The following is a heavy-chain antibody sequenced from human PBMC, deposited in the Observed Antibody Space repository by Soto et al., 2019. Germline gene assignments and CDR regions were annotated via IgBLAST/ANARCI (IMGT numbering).Heavy chain of an antibody. CDR2: ISGSGGST. J-gene: IGHJ4*02. Sequence: GGSLRLSCAASGFTFSSDAVSGVRQAPGKGLAWVSAISGSGGSTYYADSVKGRFTISRDTSKTTLYLQMTSLRAEDTAVYYCARPYSSITFAYWGQGTLVTVSS. CDR1: GFTFSSDA. D-gene: IGHD6-13*01. V-gene: IGHV3-23*01. CDR3: ARPYSSITFAY.